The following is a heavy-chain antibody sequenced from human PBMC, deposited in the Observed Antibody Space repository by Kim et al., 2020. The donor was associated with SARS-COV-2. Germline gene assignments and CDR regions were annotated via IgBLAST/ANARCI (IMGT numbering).Heavy chain of an antibody. D-gene: IGHD6-13*01. CDR2: IYSGGST. Sequence: GGSLRLSCAASGFTVSSNYMSWVRQAPGKGLEWVSVIYSGGSTYYADSVKGRFTISRDNSKNTLYLQMNSLRAEDTAVYYCAREAYYGSSWYIPDYYYYGMDVWGQGTTVTVSS. CDR1: GFTVSSNY. J-gene: IGHJ6*02. CDR3: AREAYYGSSWYIPDYYYYGMDV. V-gene: IGHV3-53*01.